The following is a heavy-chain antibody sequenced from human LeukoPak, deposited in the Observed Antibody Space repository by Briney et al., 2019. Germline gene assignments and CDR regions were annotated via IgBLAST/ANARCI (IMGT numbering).Heavy chain of an antibody. CDR2: IYYSGST. J-gene: IGHJ4*02. D-gene: IGHD6-19*01. V-gene: IGHV4-59*01. CDR3: ARAKGGWSFDY. CDR1: GGSISSYY. Sequence: SETLSLTCTVSGGSISSYYWSWIRQPPGKGLVWIGYIYYSGSTNYNPSLKSRVTISVDTSKNQFSLKLRSVAAADTSVYNCARAKGGWSFDYWGQGTLVTVSS.